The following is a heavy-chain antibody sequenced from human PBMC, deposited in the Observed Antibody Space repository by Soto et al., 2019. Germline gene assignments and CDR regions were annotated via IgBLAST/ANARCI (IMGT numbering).Heavy chain of an antibody. CDR2: INSDGSSI. D-gene: IGHD6-19*01. J-gene: IGHJ4*02. V-gene: IGHV3-74*01. CDR1: GFTFSSYW. Sequence: EVQLVESGGGLGQPGGSLRLSCAASGFTFSSYWMHWVRQDTGRGLVWVSRINSDGSSISYADSVKGRFTISRDNAKNTLYLQINSLRAEDTAVYYGARACTVAAPPDHWGQGTLVTVSS. CDR3: ARACTVAAPPDH.